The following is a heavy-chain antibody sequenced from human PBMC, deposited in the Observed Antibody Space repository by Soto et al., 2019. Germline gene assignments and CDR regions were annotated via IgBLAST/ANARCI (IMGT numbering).Heavy chain of an antibody. D-gene: IGHD2-2*01. CDR3: ARLGVGEPAAY. CDR2: IYPGDSDT. J-gene: IGHJ4*02. CDR1: GYSFTNYW. Sequence: QLVQSGAEVRKPGDCLQISCKGSGYSFTNYWIGWVRQMPGKGLEWMGIIYPGDSDTRYSPSFEGQVTMSVDKTISVAYLQWSSLKASDTAMYYCARLGVGEPAAYWGQGTPVTVSS. V-gene: IGHV5-51*01.